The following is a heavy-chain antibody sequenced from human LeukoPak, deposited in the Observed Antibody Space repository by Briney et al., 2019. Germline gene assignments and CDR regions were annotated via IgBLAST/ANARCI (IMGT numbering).Heavy chain of an antibody. V-gene: IGHV3-30*02. CDR1: GFTFSSYG. J-gene: IGHJ3*02. D-gene: IGHD2-2*01. Sequence: GGSLRLSCAASGFTFSSYGMHWVRQAPGKGLEWVAFIRYDGSNKYYADSVKGRFTISRDNSKNTLYLQMNSLRAEDTAVYYCAKMDCSSTSCYAFDIWGQGTMVTVSS. CDR3: AKMDCSSTSCYAFDI. CDR2: IRYDGSNK.